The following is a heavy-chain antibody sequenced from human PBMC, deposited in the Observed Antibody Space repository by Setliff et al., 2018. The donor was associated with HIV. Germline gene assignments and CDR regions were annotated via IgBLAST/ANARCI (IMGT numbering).Heavy chain of an antibody. V-gene: IGHV4-34*01. CDR2: IDQSGST. CDR1: GGSFSGYS. J-gene: IGHJ5*02. Sequence: SETLSLTCAVYGGSFSGYSWTWIRQPPGKGLEWIGEIDQSGSTNYNPSLKSRVTTSVDTSKNQFSLRLSSVTAADTAVYYCARGLGGYCSSVSYYEADHWGQGTLVTVSS. CDR3: ARGLGGYCSSVSYYEADH. D-gene: IGHD2-2*01.